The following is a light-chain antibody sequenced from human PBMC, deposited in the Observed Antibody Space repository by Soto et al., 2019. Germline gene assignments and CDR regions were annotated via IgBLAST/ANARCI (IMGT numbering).Light chain of an antibody. J-gene: IGKJ1*01. CDR1: QGISNF. Sequence: DIQMTQSPSSLSASVGDRVTITCRASQGISNFLAWYQQKPGKVPKLLIYAAFTLQSGVPSRFSGSTPGTDFTLTISSLQPEDVATYYCQQYNSALKTFGQGTKVDIK. CDR3: QQYNSALKT. V-gene: IGKV1-27*01. CDR2: AAF.